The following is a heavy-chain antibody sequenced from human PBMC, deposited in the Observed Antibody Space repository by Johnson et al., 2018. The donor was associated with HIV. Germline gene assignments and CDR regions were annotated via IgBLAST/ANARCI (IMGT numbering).Heavy chain of an antibody. CDR2: ISYDGSNR. CDR3: ARAQTYYDFWSGYDAFDI. CDR1: GFSFSSYG. V-gene: IGHV3-30*03. J-gene: IGHJ3*02. D-gene: IGHD3-3*01. Sequence: QVQLVESGGGVVQPGRSLRLSCAASGFSFSSYGMHWVRQAPGKGLEWVAVISYDGSNRYYADSVKGRLTISRDNSKNTLFLQMNSLRVEDTAVYYCARAQTYYDFWSGYDAFDIWGQGTMVTVSS.